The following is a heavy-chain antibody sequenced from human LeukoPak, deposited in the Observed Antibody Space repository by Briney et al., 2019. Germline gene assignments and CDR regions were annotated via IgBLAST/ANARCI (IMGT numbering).Heavy chain of an antibody. D-gene: IGHD1-1*01. J-gene: IGHJ5*02. V-gene: IGHV4-34*01. CDR3: ARGMDRGTWGWFDP. CDR1: GGSFSGYY. CDR2: INHSGST. Sequence: SETLSLTCAVYGGSFSGYYWSWIRQPPGKGLEWIGEINHSGSTNYNPSLKSRVTISVDTSKNQFSLKLSSVTAADTAVYYCARGMDRGTWGWFDPWGQGTLVSVSS.